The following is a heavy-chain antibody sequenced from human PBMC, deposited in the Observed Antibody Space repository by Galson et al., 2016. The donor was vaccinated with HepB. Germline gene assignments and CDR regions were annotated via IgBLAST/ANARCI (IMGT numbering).Heavy chain of an antibody. J-gene: IGHJ4*02. CDR3: ARDQAGEILRRPLGC. D-gene: IGHD4-17*01. CDR2: IYHSGTT. V-gene: IGHV4-4*02. CDR1: GGSISSTNW. Sequence: SETLSLTCVVSGGSISSTNWWNWVRQPPGKGLEWIGEIYHSGTTNYNPSLQSRVTLSVDKSNKQCSLKLTSVTAADTAVYYCARDQAGEILRRPLGCWGQGTLVTVSS.